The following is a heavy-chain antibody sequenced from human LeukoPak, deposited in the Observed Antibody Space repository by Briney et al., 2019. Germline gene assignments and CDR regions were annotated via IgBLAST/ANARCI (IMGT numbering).Heavy chain of an antibody. CDR3: AKEVIEVSGRDWFDP. CDR1: GFTFSSYA. Sequence: GGSLRLSCAASGFTFSSYAMSWVRQAPGKGLEWVSAIGGSGGSTYYADSVKGRFTISRDNSKNTLYLQMNSLRAEDTAVYYCAKEVIEVSGRDWFDPWGQGTLVTVSS. D-gene: IGHD2-8*02. V-gene: IGHV3-23*01. CDR2: IGGSGGST. J-gene: IGHJ5*02.